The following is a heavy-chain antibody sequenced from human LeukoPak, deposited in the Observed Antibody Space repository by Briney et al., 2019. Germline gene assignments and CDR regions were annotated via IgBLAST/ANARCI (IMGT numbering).Heavy chain of an antibody. V-gene: IGHV1-2*02. CDR2: INPNSGGT. Sequence: GASVTVSCTASGYTFNAYYMHWVRQAPGQGLEWMGWINPNSGGTNYAQKFQGRVTLTRDTSINTVYMEVNRLTSDDTVVYYCARGEWLVLGDHWGQGTPVTVSS. CDR3: ARGEWLVLGDH. CDR1: GYTFNAYY. J-gene: IGHJ4*02. D-gene: IGHD3-3*01.